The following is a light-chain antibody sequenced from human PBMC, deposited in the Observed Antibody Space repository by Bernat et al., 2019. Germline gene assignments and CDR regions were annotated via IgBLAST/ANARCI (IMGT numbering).Light chain of an antibody. V-gene: IGKV1/OR2-108*01. Sequence: SVGDTVTITCRASQGINNELDWYQQKPAKAPTLLIYAASSLQTGVSSRFSGSGSGTDFTLTISSLQPEDVGTYYCQQDYSYPFTFGPGTKMDIK. CDR3: QQDYSYPFT. J-gene: IGKJ3*01. CDR2: AAS. CDR1: QGINNE.